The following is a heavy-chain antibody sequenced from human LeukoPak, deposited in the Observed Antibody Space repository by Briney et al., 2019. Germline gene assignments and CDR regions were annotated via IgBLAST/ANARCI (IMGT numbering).Heavy chain of an antibody. Sequence: GGSLRLSCAASGFTFSSYWMSWVRQAPGKGLEWVSLISWDGDTTYYADSVKGRFTISRDNSKNSLYLLMNSLTTEDTALYYCAKARGLIGGAFDIWGRGTMVTVSS. J-gene: IGHJ3*02. V-gene: IGHV3-43*01. CDR2: ISWDGDTT. CDR3: AKARGLIGGAFDI. D-gene: IGHD3-22*01. CDR1: GFTFSSYW.